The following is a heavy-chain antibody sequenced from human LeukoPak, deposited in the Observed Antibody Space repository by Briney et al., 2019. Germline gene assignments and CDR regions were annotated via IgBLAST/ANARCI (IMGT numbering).Heavy chain of an antibody. Sequence: ASVKVSCKASGYXFTSYYIHWVRQAPGQGLEWMGIINPSGGSTSYAQKFQGRVTMTRDTSTSTVYMELSSLRSEDTAVYYCARDKAAAGHFDYWGQGTLVTVSS. D-gene: IGHD6-13*01. V-gene: IGHV1-46*01. CDR2: INPSGGST. J-gene: IGHJ4*02. CDR3: ARDKAAAGHFDY. CDR1: GYXFTSYY.